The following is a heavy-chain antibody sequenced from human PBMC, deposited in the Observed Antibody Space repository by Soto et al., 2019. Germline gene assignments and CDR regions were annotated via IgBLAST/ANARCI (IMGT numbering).Heavy chain of an antibody. CDR1: GFSLNTNGVT. D-gene: IGHD5-18*01. V-gene: IGHV2-5*01. Sequence: VSGPTLVNPTQTLTLTCTFSGFSLNTNGVTVGWIRQPPGKALEWLALISWNDDKRYSPSLKSRLTITKDTSRNQVVLTMTSMDPVDTATYYCAHRNTAVVFDFWGQGTLVTVSS. J-gene: IGHJ4*02. CDR3: AHRNTAVVFDF. CDR2: ISWNDDK.